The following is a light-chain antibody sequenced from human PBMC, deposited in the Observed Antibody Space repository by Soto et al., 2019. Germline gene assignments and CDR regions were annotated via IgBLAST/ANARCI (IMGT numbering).Light chain of an antibody. Sequence: IQLTQSPSSPSASIGDRVTITCRASQDIASYLAWYQQKPGNAPKLLSYAASTLHSGVPSRFSGSGYGTDFTLTISSLQPEDFVTYYCQQLNVNLLFGQGTKLEIK. V-gene: IGKV1-9*01. CDR1: QDIASY. J-gene: IGKJ2*01. CDR3: QQLNVNLL. CDR2: AAS.